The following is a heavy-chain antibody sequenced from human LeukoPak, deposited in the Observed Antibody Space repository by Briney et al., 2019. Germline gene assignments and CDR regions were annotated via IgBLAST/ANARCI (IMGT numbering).Heavy chain of an antibody. V-gene: IGHV4-39*07. CDR1: GGSISSSSYY. CDR2: IYYSGST. J-gene: IGHJ4*02. D-gene: IGHD1-26*01. Sequence: SETLSLTCTVSGGSISSSSYYWGWIRQPPGKGLEWIGSIYYSGSTYYNPSLKSRVTLSVDTSKNQFSLKLSSVTAADTAVYYCARGQVGATRAYYFDYWGQGTLVTVSS. CDR3: ARGQVGATRAYYFDY.